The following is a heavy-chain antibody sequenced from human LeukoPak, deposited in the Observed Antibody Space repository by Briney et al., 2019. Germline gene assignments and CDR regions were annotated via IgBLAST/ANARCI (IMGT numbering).Heavy chain of an antibody. D-gene: IGHD1-26*01. Sequence: SETLSLTCTVSGGSISSGSYYWSWIRHPAGKGLEWIGRIYTSGSTNYNPSLKSRVTISVDTSKNQFSLKLSSVTAADTAVYYCAREWVQIVGATEAFDIWGQGTMVTVSS. CDR3: AREWVQIVGATEAFDI. CDR2: IYTSGST. CDR1: GGSISSGSYY. V-gene: IGHV4-61*02. J-gene: IGHJ3*02.